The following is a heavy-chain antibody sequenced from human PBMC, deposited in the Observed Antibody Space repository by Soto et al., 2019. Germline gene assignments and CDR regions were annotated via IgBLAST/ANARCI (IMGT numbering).Heavy chain of an antibody. J-gene: IGHJ3*02. V-gene: IGHV1-69*02. CDR3: ARAMVVGATGAFDI. CDR1: GGTFNTYS. CDR2: IIPIVGIA. D-gene: IGHD2-15*01. Sequence: QVQLVQSGAEVKKPGSSVKVSCQAAGGTFNTYSINWVRQAPGQGLEWMGRIIPIVGIAKYAQKFQGRVEITADKSTSTAYMMEVNSLSPEDTAMYYCARAMVVGATGAFDIWGQGTMVTVSS.